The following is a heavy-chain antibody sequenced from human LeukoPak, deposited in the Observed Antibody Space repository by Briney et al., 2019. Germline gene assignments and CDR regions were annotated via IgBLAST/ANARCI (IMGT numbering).Heavy chain of an antibody. CDR1: GFTFSEYS. D-gene: IGHD2-8*02. CDR2: ISSSSSYI. Sequence: GGSLRLSCAASGFTFSEYSINWVRQAPGKGLEWVSSISSSSSYIYYADSVRGRFTISRDNSKSTLSLQMNSLRAEDTAIYYCATYRQVLLPFESWGQGTLVTVSS. CDR3: ATYRQVLLPFES. V-gene: IGHV3-21*04. J-gene: IGHJ4*02.